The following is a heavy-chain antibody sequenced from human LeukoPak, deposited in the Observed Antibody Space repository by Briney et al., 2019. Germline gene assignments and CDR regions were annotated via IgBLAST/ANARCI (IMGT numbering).Heavy chain of an antibody. CDR2: IYYSGST. V-gene: IGHV4-59*11. J-gene: IGHJ6*03. CDR1: GGSISGRY. Sequence: PSETLSLTCAVSGGSISGRYWSWIRQPPGKGLEWIGYIYYSGSTNYNPSLKSRVTISVDTSKNQFSLKLSSVTAADTAVYYCARGRRYYDFWSGYFPYYYMDVWGKGTTVTVSS. CDR3: ARGRRYYDFWSGYFPYYYMDV. D-gene: IGHD3-3*01.